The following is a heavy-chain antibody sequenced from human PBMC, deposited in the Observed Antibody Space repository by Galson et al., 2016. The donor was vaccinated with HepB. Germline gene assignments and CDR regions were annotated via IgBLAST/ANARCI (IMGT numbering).Heavy chain of an antibody. CDR2: ISWDGRSP. J-gene: IGHJ6*02. D-gene: IGHD3-10*01. Sequence: SLRLSCAASGFTFDDYTMRWVRQAPGKGLEWVALISWDGRSPDYADSVRGRFTISRDNRQNLLYLQMNDLTSGDTALYYCGKDWGSLWESSGKGMDVWGQGTTVIVSS. CDR1: GFTFDDYT. CDR3: GKDWGSLWESSGKGMDV. V-gene: IGHV3-43*01.